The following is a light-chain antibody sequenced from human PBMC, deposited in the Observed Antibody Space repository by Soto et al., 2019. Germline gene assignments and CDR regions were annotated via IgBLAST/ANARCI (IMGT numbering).Light chain of an antibody. CDR1: QSISSY. J-gene: IGKJ1*01. V-gene: IGKV1-6*01. Sequence: AIQITQSPSSLSSSVGDGGTTTCLASQSISSYLNWYQQKPGKAPKLLIYGASNLQSGVPPRFSGSGSGTDFTLAISSLQPEDSATYYCLQDINYPWTFGQGTKVDI. CDR3: LQDINYPWT. CDR2: GAS.